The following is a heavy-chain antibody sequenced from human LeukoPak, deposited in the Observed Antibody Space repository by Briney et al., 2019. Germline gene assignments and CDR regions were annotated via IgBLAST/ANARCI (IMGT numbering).Heavy chain of an antibody. CDR2: INPNSGGT. CDR1: GYTFTGYY. Sequence: GASVKVSCKASGYTFTGYYMHWVRQAPGQGLEWMGWINPNSGGTNYAQKFQDRVTITGDTSISTAYMELSRLRADDTAVYYCARGWYDFWSGYYGYWGQGTLVTVSS. V-gene: IGHV1-2*02. CDR3: ARGWYDFWSGYYGY. J-gene: IGHJ4*02. D-gene: IGHD3-3*01.